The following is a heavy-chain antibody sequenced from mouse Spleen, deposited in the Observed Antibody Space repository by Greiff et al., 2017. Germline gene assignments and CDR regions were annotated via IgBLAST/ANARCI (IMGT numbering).Heavy chain of an antibody. CDR1: GYSFTGYY. CDR3: ARPSYYYGSSPFAY. CDR2: INPSTGGT. Sequence: VQLQQSGPELVKPGASVKISCKASGYSFTGYYMNWVKQSPEKSLEWIGEINPSTGGTTYNQKFKDKATLTVDKSSSTAYMQLKSLTSEDSAVYYCARPSYYYGSSPFAYWGQGTLVTVAA. D-gene: IGHD1-1*01. J-gene: IGHJ3*01. V-gene: IGHV1-42*01.